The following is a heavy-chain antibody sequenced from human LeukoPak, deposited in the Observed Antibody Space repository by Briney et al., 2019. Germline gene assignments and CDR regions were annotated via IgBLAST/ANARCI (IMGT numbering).Heavy chain of an antibody. CDR3: ARHANYYDSSGYYTTPFDY. D-gene: IGHD3-22*01. Sequence: GESLKISCKGSGYSFTSYWIGWVRQMPGKGLEWMGIIYPGDSDTRYSPSFQGQVTIPADKSISTAYLQWSSLKASDTAMYYCARHANYYDSSGYYTTPFDYWGQGTLVTVSS. CDR2: IYPGDSDT. J-gene: IGHJ4*02. CDR1: GYSFTSYW. V-gene: IGHV5-51*01.